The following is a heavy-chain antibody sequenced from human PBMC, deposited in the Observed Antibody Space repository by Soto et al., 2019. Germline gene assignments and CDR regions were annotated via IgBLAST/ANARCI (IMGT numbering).Heavy chain of an antibody. V-gene: IGHV1-18*01. J-gene: IGHJ6*03. Sequence: ASVKVSCKASGYTFTSYGISWVRQAPGQGLEWMGWISAYNGNTNYAQKLQGRVTMTTDTSTSTAYMELWSLRSDDTAVYYCARDLGFPSIAARPSYMDVWGKGTTVTVAS. CDR3: ARDLGFPSIAARPSYMDV. CDR1: GYTFTSYG. CDR2: ISAYNGNT. D-gene: IGHD6-6*01.